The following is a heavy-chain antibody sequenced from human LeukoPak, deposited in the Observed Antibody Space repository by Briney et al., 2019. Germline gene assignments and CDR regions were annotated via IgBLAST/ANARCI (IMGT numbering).Heavy chain of an antibody. CDR2: INTDGSST. J-gene: IGHJ4*02. D-gene: IGHD2-21*01. Sequence: GGSLRLSCAASGFTFSSYWMHWVRQAPGKGLVWVSRINTDGSSTTYADSVKGRFTISRDNAKNSLYLQMNSLRAKDTAVYYCARAHISRDYWGQGTLVTVSS. V-gene: IGHV3-74*01. CDR3: ARAHISRDY. CDR1: GFTFSSYW.